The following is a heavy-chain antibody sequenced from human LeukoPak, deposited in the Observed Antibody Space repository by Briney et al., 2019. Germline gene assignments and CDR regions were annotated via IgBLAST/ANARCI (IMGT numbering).Heavy chain of an antibody. Sequence: ASVKVSCKASGYTFTGYYIHWVRQAPGQGLEWMGWINPNSGGTSYAQKFQGRVTMTRDTSISTVYMELNRLRSDDTAVFYCVRGSGGPPQVLDYWGQGTLVTVSS. CDR1: GYTFTGYY. V-gene: IGHV1-2*02. D-gene: IGHD3-3*01. CDR2: INPNSGGT. CDR3: VRGSGGPPQVLDY. J-gene: IGHJ4*02.